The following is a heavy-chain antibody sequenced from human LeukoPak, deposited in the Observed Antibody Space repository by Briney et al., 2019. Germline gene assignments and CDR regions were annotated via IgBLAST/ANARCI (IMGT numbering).Heavy chain of an antibody. D-gene: IGHD3-10*01. V-gene: IGHV1-69*04. CDR3: ARGDTMVRGRTDY. Sequence: GASVKVSCKASGGTFSSYAISWVRQAPGQGLEWMGRIIPIFGIANYAQKFQGRVTITADKSTNTAYMELSSLRSEDTAVYYCARGDTMVRGRTDYWGQGTLVTVS. CDR2: IIPIFGIA. CDR1: GGTFSSYA. J-gene: IGHJ4*02.